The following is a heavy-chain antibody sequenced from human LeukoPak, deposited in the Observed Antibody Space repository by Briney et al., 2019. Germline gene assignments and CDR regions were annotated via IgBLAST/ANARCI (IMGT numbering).Heavy chain of an antibody. V-gene: IGHV3-48*03. CDR3: ARDPSYRTDTQGAFDI. Sequence: GGSLRLSCAASGFTFSSYEMNWVRQAPGKGLEGVSYISSSGSTIYYADSVKGRFTISRDNAKNSLYLQMNSLRAEDTAVYYCARDPSYRTDTQGAFDIWGQGTMVTVSS. CDR2: ISSSGSTI. J-gene: IGHJ3*02. CDR1: GFTFSSYE. D-gene: IGHD5-18*01.